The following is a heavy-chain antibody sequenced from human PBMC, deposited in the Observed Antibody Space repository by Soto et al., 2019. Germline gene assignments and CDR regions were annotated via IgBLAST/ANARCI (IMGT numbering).Heavy chain of an antibody. CDR2: ISYDGSNK. CDR3: ARDHLLPATGERDYYYGMDV. CDR1: GFTFSSYA. D-gene: IGHD2-2*01. J-gene: IGHJ6*02. V-gene: IGHV3-30-3*01. Sequence: GGSLRLSCAASGFTFSSYAMHWVRQAPGKGLEWVAVISYDGSNKYYADSVKGRFTSSRDKSKNTRYLLMNSLRAEDTAVYYCARDHLLPATGERDYYYGMDVWGQGTTVTVSS.